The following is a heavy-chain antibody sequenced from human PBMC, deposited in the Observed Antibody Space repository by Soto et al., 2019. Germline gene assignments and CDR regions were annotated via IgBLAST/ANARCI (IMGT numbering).Heavy chain of an antibody. D-gene: IGHD1-1*01. V-gene: IGHV1-3*01. CDR2: INGGTGQT. Sequence: QVQVVQSGAEVKKPGASVKVSCKASGYTFSTYAMHWVRQAPGQSLEWMGWINGGTGQTRYSQRFQDRVTITRDTSASTAYMELTSLTSEDTGVYYCARGKGMEENYYYYGMDIWGQGTTVTVSS. CDR1: GYTFSTYA. J-gene: IGHJ6*02. CDR3: ARGKGMEENYYYYGMDI.